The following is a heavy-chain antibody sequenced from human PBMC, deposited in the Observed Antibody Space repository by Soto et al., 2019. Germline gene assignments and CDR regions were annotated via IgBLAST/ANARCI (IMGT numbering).Heavy chain of an antibody. V-gene: IGHV1-46*01. Sequence: QVQLVQSGAEVKKPGASVKVSCEASGYTFTDYYIHWVRQAPGQGLEWMGIINPSGGFTSYAQKLQRTVTMTRDTSTSTVDMDLSSLTSEDTAMYYCARELVRGVRRYCFDYWGQGTLVTVSS. CDR2: INPSGGFT. J-gene: IGHJ4*02. CDR3: ARELVRGVRRYCFDY. CDR1: GYTFTDYY. D-gene: IGHD3-10*01.